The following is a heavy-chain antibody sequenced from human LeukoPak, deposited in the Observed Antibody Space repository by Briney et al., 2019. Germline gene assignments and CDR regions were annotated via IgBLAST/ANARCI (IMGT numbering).Heavy chain of an antibody. D-gene: IGHD6-19*01. CDR3: ATKQWLAPPPDS. CDR1: GFTFSKYW. J-gene: IGHJ4*02. CDR2: INTDGTVT. V-gene: IGHV3-74*01. Sequence: GGSLRLSCAASGFTFSKYWMLWVRQAPGKGLESVSRINTDGTVTTYADSVKGRFTVSRDKADNTMFLQMNSVRDEDTAVYYCATKQWLAPPPDSWGQGTLVIVSS.